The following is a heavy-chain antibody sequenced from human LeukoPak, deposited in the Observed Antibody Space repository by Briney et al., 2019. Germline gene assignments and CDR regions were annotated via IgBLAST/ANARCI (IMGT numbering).Heavy chain of an antibody. Sequence: PGGSLRLSCAASGFTFSSYGMHWVRQAPGKGLEWVAVISYDGSNKYYADSVKGRFTISRDNAKNSLYLQMNSLRAEDTAVYYCASLSDRDIWGQGTVVTVSS. CDR3: ASLSDRDI. CDR2: ISYDGSNK. J-gene: IGHJ3*02. V-gene: IGHV3-30*03. D-gene: IGHD2/OR15-2a*01. CDR1: GFTFSSYG.